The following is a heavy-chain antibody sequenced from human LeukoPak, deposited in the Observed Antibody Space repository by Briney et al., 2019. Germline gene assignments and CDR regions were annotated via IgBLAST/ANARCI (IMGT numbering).Heavy chain of an antibody. CDR1: GDSISSGYY. D-gene: IGHD3-10*01. Sequence: SETLSLTCTVSGDSISSGYYWGWIRQPPGKGLEWIGSIYHSGSTYYNSSLKSRVTISVDTSKNQFSLKLSSVTAADTAVYYCARVADVLLWFGDVWGKGTTVTISS. V-gene: IGHV4-38-2*02. CDR3: ARVADVLLWFGDV. CDR2: IYHSGST. J-gene: IGHJ6*04.